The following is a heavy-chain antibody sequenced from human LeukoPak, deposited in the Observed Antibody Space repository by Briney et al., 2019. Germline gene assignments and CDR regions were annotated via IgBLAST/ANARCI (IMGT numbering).Heavy chain of an antibody. J-gene: IGHJ5*02. D-gene: IGHD2-8*01. Sequence: SQTLSLTCDISGDSVSSNSAAWNWITQSPSRGLEWLVRTYYRSKWFSDYAVSVKSRITINADTSNNQFSLQLSSVTPEDTAVYYCAREYAWFVPWGQGTLVSVSS. V-gene: IGHV6-1*01. CDR1: GDSVSSNSAA. CDR3: AREYAWFVP. CDR2: TYYRSKWFS.